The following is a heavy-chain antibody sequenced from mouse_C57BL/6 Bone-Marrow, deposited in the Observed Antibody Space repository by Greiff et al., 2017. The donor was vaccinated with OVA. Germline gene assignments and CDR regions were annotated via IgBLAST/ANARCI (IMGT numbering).Heavy chain of an antibody. CDR3: ARVTAQATGDY. Sequence: EVQLQQSGPELVKPGASVKISCKASGYTFTDYYMNWVKQSHGKSLEWIGDINPNNGGTSYNQKFKGKATLTVDKSSSTAYMELRSLTSDDSAVYYCARVTAQATGDYWGQGTSVTVSS. CDR2: INPNNGGT. V-gene: IGHV1-26*01. CDR1: GYTFTDYY. J-gene: IGHJ4*01. D-gene: IGHD3-2*02.